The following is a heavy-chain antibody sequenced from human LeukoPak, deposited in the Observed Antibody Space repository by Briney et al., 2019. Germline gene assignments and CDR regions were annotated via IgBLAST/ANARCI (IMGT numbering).Heavy chain of an antibody. D-gene: IGHD1-7*01. V-gene: IGHV4-4*09. CDR1: GGSISSYY. CDR2: IYTSGST. J-gene: IGHJ6*03. CDR3: ARRSYNWNYSGYYYYMDV. Sequence: PSETPSLTCTVSGGSISSYYWSWIRQPPGKGLEWIGYIYTSGSTNYNPSLKSRVTISVDTSKNQFSLKLSSVTAADTAVYYCARRSYNWNYSGYYYYMDVWGKGTTVTVSS.